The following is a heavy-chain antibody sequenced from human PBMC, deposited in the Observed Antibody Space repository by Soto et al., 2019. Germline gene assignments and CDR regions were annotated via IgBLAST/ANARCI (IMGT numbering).Heavy chain of an antibody. J-gene: IGHJ4*02. CDR2: IYYSGST. V-gene: IGHV4-39*01. D-gene: IGHD1-26*01. Sequence: QLQLQESGPGLVKPSETLSLTCTVSGGSISSSSYYWGWIRQPPGKGLEWIGSIYYSGSTYYNPSLKSRFTLSVDTSKTQFSLKLSSGTAADTAVYYCARHSAFGSGGVTYFAYWGQGTLVTVSS. CDR1: GGSISSSSYY. CDR3: ARHSAFGSGGVTYFAY.